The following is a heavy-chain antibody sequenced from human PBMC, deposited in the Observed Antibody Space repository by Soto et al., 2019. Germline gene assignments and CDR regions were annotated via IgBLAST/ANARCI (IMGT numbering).Heavy chain of an antibody. J-gene: IGHJ5*02. CDR1: GGSFSGYY. V-gene: IGHV4-34*01. D-gene: IGHD6-19*01. CDR3: ARISIAVAGAERYNWFDP. CDR2: INHSGST. Sequence: QVQLQQWGAGLLKPSETLSLTCAVYGGSFSGYYWSWIRQPPGKGLEWIGEINHSGSTNYNPSLKIRVTISVDTSKNQFSLKLSSVTAADTAVYYCARISIAVAGAERYNWFDPWGQGTLVTVSS.